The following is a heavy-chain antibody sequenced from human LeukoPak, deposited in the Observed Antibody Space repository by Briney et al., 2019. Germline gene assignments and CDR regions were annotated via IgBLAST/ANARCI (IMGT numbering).Heavy chain of an antibody. CDR1: GGSISSSSYY. J-gene: IGHJ5*02. Sequence: PSETLSLTCTVSGGSISSSSYYWGWIRQPPGKGLEWIGEINHSGSANYNPSLKSRVTISVDTSKNQFSLKLSSVTAADTAVYYCARVQGSGWYGNWFDPWGQGTLVTVSS. V-gene: IGHV4-39*07. CDR3: ARVQGSGWYGNWFDP. CDR2: INHSGSA. D-gene: IGHD6-19*01.